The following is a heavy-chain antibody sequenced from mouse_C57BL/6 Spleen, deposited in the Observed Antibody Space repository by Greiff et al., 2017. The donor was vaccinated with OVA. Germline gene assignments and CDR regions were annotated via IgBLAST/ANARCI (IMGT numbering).Heavy chain of an antibody. CDR2: IDPETGGT. Sequence: QVQLKESGAELVRPGASVTLSCKASGYTFTDYEMHWVKQTPVHGLEWIGAIDPETGGTAYNQKFKGKAILTADKSSSTAYMELRSLTSEDSAVYYCTRTAQALYYFDYWGQGTTLTVSS. V-gene: IGHV1-15*01. CDR3: TRTAQALYYFDY. J-gene: IGHJ2*01. CDR1: GYTFTDYE. D-gene: IGHD3-2*02.